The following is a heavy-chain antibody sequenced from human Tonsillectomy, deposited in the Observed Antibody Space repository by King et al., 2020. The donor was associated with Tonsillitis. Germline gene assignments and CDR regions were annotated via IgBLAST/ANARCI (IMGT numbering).Heavy chain of an antibody. CDR2: IIPILGIA. D-gene: IGHD2-2*01. V-gene: IGHV1-69*09. J-gene: IGHJ6*02. CDR3: ARGEGYCSSTSCYNYYYGMDV. CDR1: GGTFSSYA. Sequence: QLVQSGAEVKKPGSSVKVSCKASGGTFSSYAISWVRQAPGQGLEWMGRIIPILGIANYAQKFQGRVTITADKSTSTAYMELSSLRSEDTAVYHCARGEGYCSSTSCYNYYYGMDVWGQGTTVTVSS.